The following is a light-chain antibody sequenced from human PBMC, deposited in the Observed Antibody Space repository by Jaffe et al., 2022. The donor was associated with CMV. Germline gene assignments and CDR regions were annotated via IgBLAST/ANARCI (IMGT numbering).Light chain of an antibody. CDR1: QSIGNY. Sequence: DIQMAQSPSSLSASVGDTVTITCRASQSIGNYLNWYQQKPGKAPNLLIYRASNLQSGVPSRFTGGGSGTDFTLTIRFLQPEDLATYYCQQSYSAPPWTFGQGTKVELK. J-gene: IGKJ1*01. CDR3: QQSYSAPPWT. CDR2: RAS. V-gene: IGKV1-39*01.